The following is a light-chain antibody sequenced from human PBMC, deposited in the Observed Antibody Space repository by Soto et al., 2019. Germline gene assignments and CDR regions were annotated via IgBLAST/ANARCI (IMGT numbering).Light chain of an antibody. J-gene: IGKJ4*01. CDR2: DAS. V-gene: IGKV3-11*01. CDR3: QGRRSWPPLT. CDR1: QSVATY. Sequence: EIVLTQSPATLSLSQGERAILSCRASQSVATYLAWYKHKHGHAPRLIIHDASSTATGIPARFSGSGSGTDFTLTISSLEPEDFAVYYCQGRRSWPPLTFGGGTKVEIK.